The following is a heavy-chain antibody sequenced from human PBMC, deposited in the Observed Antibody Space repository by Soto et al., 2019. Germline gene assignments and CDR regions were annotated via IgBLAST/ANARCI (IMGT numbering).Heavy chain of an antibody. V-gene: IGHV4-4*02. CDR2: IYHSGST. CDR3: VRGGIAGHWFDP. Sequence: PSETLSLTCAVSGGSISSSNWWSWVRQPPGKGLEWIGDIYHSGSTHYNPSLKSRLTLSADTSRNQLSLYLTSVTAADTAVYYCVRGGIAGHWFDPWGQGILVTVSS. CDR1: GGSISSSNW. J-gene: IGHJ5*02. D-gene: IGHD2-15*01.